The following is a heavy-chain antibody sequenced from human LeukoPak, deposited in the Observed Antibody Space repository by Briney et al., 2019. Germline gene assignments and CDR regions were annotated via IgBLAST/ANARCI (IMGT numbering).Heavy chain of an antibody. D-gene: IGHD1-1*01. Sequence: ASVKVSCKASGYTFTSYDINWVRQATGQGLEWMGWMNPNSGNTGYAQKFQGRVTITRNTSISTAYMELSSLRSEDTAVYYCAAGHNWNDPFDYWGQGTLVTVSS. CDR1: GYTFTSYD. J-gene: IGHJ4*02. CDR3: AAGHNWNDPFDY. CDR2: MNPNSGNT. V-gene: IGHV1-8*03.